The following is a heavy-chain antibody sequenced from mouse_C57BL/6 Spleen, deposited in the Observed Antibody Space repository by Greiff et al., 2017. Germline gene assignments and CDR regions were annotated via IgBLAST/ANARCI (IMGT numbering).Heavy chain of an antibody. CDR1: GYAFSSYW. CDR2: IYPGDGDT. J-gene: IGHJ4*01. CDR3: ARGGIPYAMDY. D-gene: IGHD5-1-1*01. Sequence: VQLQQSGAELVKPGASVKISCKASGYAFSSYWMNWVKQRPGKGLEWIGQIYPGDGDTNYNGKFKGKATLTADKSSSTAYMQLSSLTSEDSAVYFCARGGIPYAMDYRGQGTSVTVSP. V-gene: IGHV1-80*01.